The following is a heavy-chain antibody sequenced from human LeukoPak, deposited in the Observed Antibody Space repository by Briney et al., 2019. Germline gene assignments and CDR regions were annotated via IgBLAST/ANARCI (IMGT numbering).Heavy chain of an antibody. CDR3: AKSPRGSWYPFDY. D-gene: IGHD6-13*01. CDR2: ISGSGGST. V-gene: IGHV3-23*01. J-gene: IGHJ4*02. Sequence: SGGSPRLSCAASGFTFSSYSMSWVRRAPGKGLEWVSAISGSGGSTYYADSVKGRFTISRDNSKNTLYLQMNSLSAEDTAVYYCAKSPRGSWYPFDYWGQGTLVTVSS. CDR1: GFTFSSYS.